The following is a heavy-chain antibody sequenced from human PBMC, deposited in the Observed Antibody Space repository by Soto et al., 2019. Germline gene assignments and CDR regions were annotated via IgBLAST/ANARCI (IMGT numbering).Heavy chain of an antibody. CDR1: GYTLPELS. Sequence: ASVKVSCKVSGYTLPELSMHWVRQAPGKGLEWMGGFDPEDGETIYAQKFQGRVTMTEDTSTDTAYMELSSLRSEDTAVYYCATDRNLRGYSYGYYYYGMDVWGQGTTVTVSS. V-gene: IGHV1-24*01. D-gene: IGHD5-18*01. CDR3: ATDRNLRGYSYGYYYYGMDV. J-gene: IGHJ6*02. CDR2: FDPEDGET.